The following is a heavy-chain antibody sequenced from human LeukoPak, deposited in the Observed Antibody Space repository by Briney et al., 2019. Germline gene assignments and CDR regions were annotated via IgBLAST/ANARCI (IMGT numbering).Heavy chain of an antibody. V-gene: IGHV1-8*01. Sequence: GASVKVSCKASGYTFTSYDINWVRQATGQGLEWMGWMNPNSGNTSYAQKFQGRVTMTRDTSTSTVYMELSSLRSEDTAVYYCARDHELGYCSSTSCHESPPYYFDYWGQGTLVTVSS. J-gene: IGHJ4*02. D-gene: IGHD2-2*01. CDR1: GYTFTSYD. CDR2: MNPNSGNT. CDR3: ARDHELGYCSSTSCHESPPYYFDY.